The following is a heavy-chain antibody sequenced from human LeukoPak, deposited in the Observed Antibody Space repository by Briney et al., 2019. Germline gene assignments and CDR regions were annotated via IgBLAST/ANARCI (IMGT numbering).Heavy chain of an antibody. CDR3: ARGIADPYSFDS. CDR1: GGSISSYY. CDR2: IYYNGNT. V-gene: IGHV4-59*12. J-gene: IGHJ4*02. D-gene: IGHD6-13*01. Sequence: SETLSLTCTVSGGSISSYYWSWIRQPPGKGLEWIGYIYYNGNTNYNPSLKSRVTMSVDKSKNQFSLNLSSVTAAGTAVYYCARGIADPYSFDSWGQGTLVTVSS.